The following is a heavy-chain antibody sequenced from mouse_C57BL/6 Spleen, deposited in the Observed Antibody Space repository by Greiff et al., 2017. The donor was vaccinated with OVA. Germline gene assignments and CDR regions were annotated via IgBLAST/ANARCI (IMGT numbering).Heavy chain of an antibody. V-gene: IGHV5-6*01. CDR2: ISSGGSYT. CDR3: ARHETRQRPYWYFDV. CDR1: GFTFSSYG. Sequence: EVHLVESGGDLVKPGGSLKLSCAASGFTFSSYGMSWVRQTPDKRLEWVATISSGGSYTYYPDSVKGRFTISRDNAKNTLYLQMSSLKSEDTAMYYCARHETRQRPYWYFDVWGTGTTVTVSS. D-gene: IGHD3-2*01. J-gene: IGHJ1*03.